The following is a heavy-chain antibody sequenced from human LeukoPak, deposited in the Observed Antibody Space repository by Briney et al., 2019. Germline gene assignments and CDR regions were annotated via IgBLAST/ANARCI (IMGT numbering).Heavy chain of an antibody. Sequence: GGSLRLSCAASGFTFSSYAMSWVRQAPGKGLEWVSAISGSGGSTYYADSVMGRFTISRDSSKDTLYLQMNSLRAEDTAVYYCAKVPGNYCSSTSCYLDYWGQGTLVTVSS. V-gene: IGHV3-23*01. CDR1: GFTFSSYA. CDR2: ISGSGGST. CDR3: AKVPGNYCSSTSCYLDY. J-gene: IGHJ4*02. D-gene: IGHD2-2*01.